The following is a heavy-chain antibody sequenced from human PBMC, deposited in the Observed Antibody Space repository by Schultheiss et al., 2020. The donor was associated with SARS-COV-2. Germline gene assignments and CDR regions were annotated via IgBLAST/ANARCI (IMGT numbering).Heavy chain of an antibody. CDR2: IYTSGST. CDR3: ARLHDGEKAFDI. Sequence: SETLSLTCTVSGGSISSGSYYWSWIRQPAGKGLEWIGRIYTSGSTNYNPSLKSRVTMSVDTSKNQFSLKLSSVTAADTAVYYCARLHDGEKAFDIWGQGTMVTVSS. V-gene: IGHV4-61*02. D-gene: IGHD3-10*01. J-gene: IGHJ3*02. CDR1: GGSISSGSYY.